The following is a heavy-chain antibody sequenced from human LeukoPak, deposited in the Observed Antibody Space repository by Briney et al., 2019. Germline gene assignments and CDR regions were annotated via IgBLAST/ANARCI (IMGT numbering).Heavy chain of an antibody. V-gene: IGHV1-46*01. J-gene: IGHJ6*02. CDR1: GYTFTNYY. D-gene: IGHD6-13*01. Sequence: ASVQVSCKASGYTFTNYYMHWVRQAPGQGLEWMGVINPNGGGTSYAQKFQGRVTMTRDTSTSTVYMELSSLRSEDTAVYYCAAWGSSSSPLPGMDVWGQGTTVTVSS. CDR3: AAWGSSSSPLPGMDV. CDR2: INPNGGGT.